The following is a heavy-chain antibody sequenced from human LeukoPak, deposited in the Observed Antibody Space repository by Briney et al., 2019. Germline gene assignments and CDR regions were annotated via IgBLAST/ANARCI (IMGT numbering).Heavy chain of an antibody. CDR1: GGSISSYY. J-gene: IGHJ5*02. Sequence: SETLSLTCTASGGSISSYYWSWIRQPPGKGLEWIGYIYYNGYANYNSSLTSRATISIDRSKNQFSLKLISVTAADTAVYYCARGRQKRGIDPWGQGTLVIVSS. CDR3: ARGRQKRGIDP. V-gene: IGHV4-59*01. CDR2: IYYNGYA.